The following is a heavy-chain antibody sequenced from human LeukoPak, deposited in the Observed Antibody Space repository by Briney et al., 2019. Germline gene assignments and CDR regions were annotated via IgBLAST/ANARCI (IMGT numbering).Heavy chain of an antibody. V-gene: IGHV3-21*01. J-gene: IGHJ4*02. Sequence: GGSLRLSCAASGFTFSSYSMNWVRQAPGKGLEWVSSISSSSSYIYYADSVKGRFTISRDNAKNSLYLQMNSLRAEDTAVYYYARDLDDFWSGYSYWGQGTLVTVSS. CDR1: GFTFSSYS. CDR2: ISSSSSYI. D-gene: IGHD3-3*01. CDR3: ARDLDDFWSGYSY.